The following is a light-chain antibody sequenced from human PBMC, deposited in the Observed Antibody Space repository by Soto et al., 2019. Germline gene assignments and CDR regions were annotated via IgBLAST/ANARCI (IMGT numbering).Light chain of an antibody. V-gene: IGKV3-15*01. Sequence: EIVLTQSPATLSVSPGPSCTLSCMASQSVSSNLAWHQQKPGQAPRILMYDASTRATGISARFSGSGSGTEFTLTISSLKSEDFAVYYGQQYHNWPITFGQGTRLEIK. CDR3: QQYHNWPIT. J-gene: IGKJ5*01. CDR1: QSVSSN. CDR2: DAS.